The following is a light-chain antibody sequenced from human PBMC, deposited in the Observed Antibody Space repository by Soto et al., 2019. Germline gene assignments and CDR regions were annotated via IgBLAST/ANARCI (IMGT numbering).Light chain of an antibody. CDR2: GAS. V-gene: IGKV3-20*01. CDR3: QQYGSSGT. J-gene: IGKJ1*01. Sequence: NVLTQSPGTLSLSPGERATRSCRASQSVSNNYLAWYQQKPGQAPRLLIYGASNRATGIPDRLSGSGSGTDFTLTIIRLEPEDFAVYYCQQYGSSGTFGQGTKVDIK. CDR1: QSVSNNY.